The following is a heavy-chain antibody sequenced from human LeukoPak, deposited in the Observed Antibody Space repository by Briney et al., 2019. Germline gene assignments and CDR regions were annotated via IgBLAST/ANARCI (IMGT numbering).Heavy chain of an antibody. CDR1: GFTLSSYW. V-gene: IGHV3-74*01. Sequence: PGGSLSLSCAASGFTLSSYWMHWVRQAPGKGLVWVSRIKSDGRTNYADSVKGRFTISRDSAKNTVSLQMNSLRAEDTGVYYCARAPSEIGGYYPEYFRHWGQGTLVIVSS. CDR2: IKSDGRT. D-gene: IGHD3-22*01. CDR3: ARAPSEIGGYYPEYFRH. J-gene: IGHJ1*01.